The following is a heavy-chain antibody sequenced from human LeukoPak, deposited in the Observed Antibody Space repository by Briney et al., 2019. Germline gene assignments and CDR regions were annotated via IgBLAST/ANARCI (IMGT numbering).Heavy chain of an antibody. CDR1: GFTFSSYG. CDR2: ISGSGGST. CDR3: AREPQVYDILTGYYVPNYYFDY. J-gene: IGHJ4*02. V-gene: IGHV3-23*01. D-gene: IGHD3-9*01. Sequence: GGSLRLSCAASGFTFSSYGMSWVRQAPGKGLEWVSAISGSGGSTYYADSVKGRFTISRDNSKNTLYLQMNSLRAEDTAVYYCAREPQVYDILTGYYVPNYYFDYWGQGTLVTVSS.